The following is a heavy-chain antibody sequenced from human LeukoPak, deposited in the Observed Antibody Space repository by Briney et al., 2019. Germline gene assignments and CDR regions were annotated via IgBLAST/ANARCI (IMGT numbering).Heavy chain of an antibody. V-gene: IGHV4-34*01. CDR3: ARVDYDFWSGYWYYYYGMDV. J-gene: IGHJ6*02. Sequence: SETLSLTCAVYGGSFSGYYWSWIRQPPGKGLEWIGEINHSGSTNCNPSLKSRVTISVDTSKNQFSLKLSSVTAADTAVYYCARVDYDFWSGYWYYYYGMDVWGQGTTVTVSS. CDR1: GGSFSGYY. D-gene: IGHD3-3*01. CDR2: INHSGST.